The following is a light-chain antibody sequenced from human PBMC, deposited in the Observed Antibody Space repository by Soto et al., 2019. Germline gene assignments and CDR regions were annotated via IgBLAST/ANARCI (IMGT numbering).Light chain of an antibody. J-gene: IGKJ1*01. CDR2: GAS. V-gene: IGKV3-20*01. CDR1: QSVSGSY. CDR3: QQYGSSPWT. Sequence: EIVLTQSPGTLCSSPGQRATLSCRASQSVSGSYLAWYQQKPGQAPRLLIYGASSRATGIPARFSGSGSGTDFTLTINRLEPEDFAVYYCQQYGSSPWTFGQGTKVDIK.